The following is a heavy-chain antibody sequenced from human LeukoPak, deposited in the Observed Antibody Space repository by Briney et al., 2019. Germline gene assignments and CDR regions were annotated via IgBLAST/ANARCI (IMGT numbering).Heavy chain of an antibody. J-gene: IGHJ4*02. D-gene: IGHD2-2*01. Sequence: GGSLRLSCAASGFTFSNYWMHWVRQAPEKGLVWVSRINSDGSTTTYADSVKGRFTISRDDAKNTLYLQMNSLRAEDTAVYYCARGRCTSTNCFPDYWGQGTLVTVSS. CDR1: GFTFSNYW. V-gene: IGHV3-74*01. CDR3: ARGRCTSTNCFPDY. CDR2: INSDGSTT.